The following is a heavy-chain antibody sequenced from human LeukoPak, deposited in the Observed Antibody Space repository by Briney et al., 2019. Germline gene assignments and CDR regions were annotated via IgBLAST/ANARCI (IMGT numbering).Heavy chain of an antibody. V-gene: IGHV3-48*01. CDR2: ISSSSSTI. D-gene: IGHD5-24*01. Sequence: GGSLRLSCAASGFTFSSYSMNWVRQAPGKGLKWVSYISSSSSTIYYADSVKGRFTISRDNAKNSLYLQMNSLRAEDTAVYYCAKSQLLHFQHWGQGTLVTVSS. CDR1: GFTFSSYS. CDR3: AKSQLLHFQH. J-gene: IGHJ1*01.